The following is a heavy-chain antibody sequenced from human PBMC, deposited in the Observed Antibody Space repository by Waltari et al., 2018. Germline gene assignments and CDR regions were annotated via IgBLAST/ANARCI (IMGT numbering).Heavy chain of an antibody. CDR3: ARAFDSGYDSYYFDS. CDR2: VSDSGGT. CDR1: TEFFSRYP. J-gene: IGHJ4*02. D-gene: IGHD5-12*01. Sequence: QVQLQQWGAGLLKPSDTLSLTCGVSTEFFSRYPWVWARQPPGKGREWIGEVSDSGGTTYNPSLKSRVTISVDASEKKFSLKLSSVTAADTAVYYCARAFDSGYDSYYFDSWGQGTLVTVSS. V-gene: IGHV4-34*01.